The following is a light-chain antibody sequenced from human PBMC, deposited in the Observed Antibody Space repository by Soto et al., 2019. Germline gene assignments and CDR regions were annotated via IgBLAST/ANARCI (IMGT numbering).Light chain of an antibody. CDR3: SSYTTSNTLV. V-gene: IGLV2-14*01. J-gene: IGLJ1*01. CDR1: SSDIGGYNY. Sequence: QSVLTQPASVSGSPGQSITISCTGGSSDIGGYNYVSWFQQHPGKVPKLMIYEVTNRPSGVSNRFSGSKSGSTASLTISGLQAEDEADYYCSSYTTSNTLVFGNGTKVTV. CDR2: EVT.